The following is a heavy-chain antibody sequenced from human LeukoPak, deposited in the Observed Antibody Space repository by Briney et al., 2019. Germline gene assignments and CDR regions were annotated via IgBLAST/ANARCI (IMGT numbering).Heavy chain of an antibody. J-gene: IGHJ3*02. V-gene: IGHV1-69*04. CDR3: ARGLHLWDSSAFDI. Sequence: SVKVSCTASGGTFSSYAISWVRQAPGQGLEWMGRIIPILGIANYAQRFQGRVTITTDESTSTAYMELSSLRSEDTAVYYCARGLHLWDSSAFDIWGQGTMVTVSS. D-gene: IGHD3-10*01. CDR1: GGTFSSYA. CDR2: IIPILGIA.